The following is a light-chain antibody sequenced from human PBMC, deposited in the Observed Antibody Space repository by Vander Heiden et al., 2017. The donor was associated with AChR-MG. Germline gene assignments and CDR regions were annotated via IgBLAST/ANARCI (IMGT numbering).Light chain of an antibody. CDR3: QQDDNYPWT. J-gene: IGKJ1*01. Sequence: AIQTTPPPSSLSASVGDRVTITCQASQGIRNYLGWYQQKPGKAPKLLIYAASSLQSGVPSRFSGSGSGTDFTLTISSLQPEDFATYYCQQDDNYPWTFGQGTKVEIK. CDR2: AAS. V-gene: IGKV1-6*01. CDR1: QGIRNY.